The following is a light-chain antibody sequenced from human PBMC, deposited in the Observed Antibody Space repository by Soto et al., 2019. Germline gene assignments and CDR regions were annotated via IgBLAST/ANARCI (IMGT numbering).Light chain of an antibody. CDR2: DAC. CDR1: RFISSF. V-gene: IGKV1-39*01. J-gene: IGKJ1*01. Sequence: DFQMTQSPSCLSASVGDTVTITCRASRFISSFLNWYQQKPGKAAKLLIYDACTLQSGVPSRFSGGGSGTDFSLFISNLQPEDFATYYCQQTYSSRTWTFGQGTKVDIK. CDR3: QQTYSSRTWT.